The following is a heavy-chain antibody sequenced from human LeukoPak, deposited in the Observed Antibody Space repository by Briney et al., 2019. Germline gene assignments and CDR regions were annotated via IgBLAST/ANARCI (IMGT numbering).Heavy chain of an antibody. J-gene: IGHJ5*02. V-gene: IGHV4-34*01. CDR3: ARGRAIQLWLISGDWFDP. Sequence: SETLSLTCAVYGGSFSGYYWSWIRQPPGKGLEWIGEINHSGSTNYNPSLKSRVTISVDTSKNQFSLKLSSVTAADTAVYYCARGRAIQLWLISGDWFDPWGQGTLVTVSS. CDR2: INHSGST. CDR1: GGSFSGYY. D-gene: IGHD5-18*01.